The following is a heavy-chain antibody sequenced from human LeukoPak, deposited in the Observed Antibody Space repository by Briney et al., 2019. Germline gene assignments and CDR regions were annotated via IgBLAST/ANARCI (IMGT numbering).Heavy chain of an antibody. D-gene: IGHD3-10*01. CDR2: ISYTGNT. CDR1: GGSISPYF. J-gene: IGHJ5*02. CDR3: ARDDYRGVTNFDP. Sequence: SETLSLTCTVSGGSISPYFWSWIRQPPGKGREWIGYISYTGNTNYNPSLKSRVTISVDTSKNQFSLQLTSVTAADTAVYYCARDDYRGVTNFDPWGQGTLVTVSS. V-gene: IGHV4-59*01.